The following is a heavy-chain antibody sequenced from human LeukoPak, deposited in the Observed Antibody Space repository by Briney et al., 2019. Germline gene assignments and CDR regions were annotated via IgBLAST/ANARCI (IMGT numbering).Heavy chain of an antibody. CDR3: ARDKPNCSSTSCYSEFNP. Sequence: SETLSLTCTVSGGSISSGGYYWSWIRQHPGKGLEWIGYIYYSGSTYYNPSRKSRVTISVDTSKNQCSLKLSSVTAADTAVYYCARDKPNCSSTSCYSEFNPWGQGTLVTVSS. J-gene: IGHJ5*02. CDR2: IYYSGST. D-gene: IGHD2-2*01. V-gene: IGHV4-31*03. CDR1: GGSISSGGYY.